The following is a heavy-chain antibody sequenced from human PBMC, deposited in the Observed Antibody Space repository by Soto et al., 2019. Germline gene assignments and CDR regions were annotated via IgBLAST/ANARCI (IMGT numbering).Heavy chain of an antibody. D-gene: IGHD5-18*01. CDR2: IFYSGTT. J-gene: IGHJ6*02. CDR3: ACIFSGGYSYGSYYYGMPV. Sequence: GKGLEWIGSIFYSGTTYYKPSLKSRVTISVDTSKNQFSLKLSSVTAADTAVYYCACIFSGGYSYGSYYYGMPVCGPGT. V-gene: IGHV4-39*01.